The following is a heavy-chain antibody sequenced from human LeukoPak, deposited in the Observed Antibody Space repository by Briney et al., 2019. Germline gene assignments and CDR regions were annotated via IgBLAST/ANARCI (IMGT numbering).Heavy chain of an antibody. CDR3: VRHRQWLLFPDH. J-gene: IGHJ4*02. Sequence: PSETLSLTCTVSGDSISINYNWGWIRQPPGKGLEWIGSIFYSGATYYSPSLKCRVTISVDTSKNQFSLKLSSMTAADTAVYYCVRHRQWLLFPDHWGQGTLVTVSS. CDR1: GDSISINYN. D-gene: IGHD6-19*01. CDR2: IFYSGAT. V-gene: IGHV4-39*01.